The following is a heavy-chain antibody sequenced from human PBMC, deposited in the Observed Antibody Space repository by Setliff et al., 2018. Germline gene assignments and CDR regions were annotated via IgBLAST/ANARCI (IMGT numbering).Heavy chain of an antibody. CDR3: SRLVRYCTRTSCQRLSGDDY. CDR1: GYTFTDYG. Sequence: ASVMVSCKASGYTFTDYGVTWVRQAPGQGLEWVGWISPYSGNTYYAPKFQGRITMTTDTSTTTAYMELKSLRSDDTAIYYCSRLVRYCTRTSCQRLSGDDYWGQGALVTVSS. CDR2: ISPYSGNT. J-gene: IGHJ4*02. D-gene: IGHD2-2*01. V-gene: IGHV1-18*01.